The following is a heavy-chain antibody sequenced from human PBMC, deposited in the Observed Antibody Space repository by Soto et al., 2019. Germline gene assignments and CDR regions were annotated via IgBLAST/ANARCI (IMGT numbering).Heavy chain of an antibody. Sequence: GVSLRLSCAASGFTFSSYWMHWVRQDPGKGLVWVSRINSDGSSTSYADSVKGRFTISRDNAKNTLYLQMNSLRAEDTAVYYCARGSSWYYYYYYGMDVWGQGTTGTVSS. D-gene: IGHD6-13*01. CDR3: ARGSSWYYYYYYGMDV. V-gene: IGHV3-74*01. CDR1: GFTFSSYW. J-gene: IGHJ6*02. CDR2: INSDGSST.